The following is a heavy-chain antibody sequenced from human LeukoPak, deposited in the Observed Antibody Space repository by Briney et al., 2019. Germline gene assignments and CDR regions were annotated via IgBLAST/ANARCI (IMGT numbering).Heavy chain of an antibody. CDR3: ARVYTRTHWNRFGY. Sequence: GGSLRLSCAASGFTVSSNYMSWVRQAPGKGLEWVSVIYSGGSTYYADSVKGRFTISRDNSKNTLYLQMNSLRAEDTAVYYCARVYTRTHWNRFGYWGQGTLVTVSS. CDR1: GFTVSSNY. J-gene: IGHJ4*02. D-gene: IGHD1-1*01. CDR2: IYSGGST. V-gene: IGHV3-53*01.